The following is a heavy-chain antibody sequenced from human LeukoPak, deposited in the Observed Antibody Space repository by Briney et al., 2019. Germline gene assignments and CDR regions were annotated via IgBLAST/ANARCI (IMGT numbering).Heavy chain of an antibody. D-gene: IGHD3-10*01. J-gene: IGHJ3*01. CDR2: INHSGST. V-gene: IGHV4-34*01. CDR1: GGSFSGYY. CDR3: ARGKALITSGTFDL. Sequence: SETLSLTCAVYGGSFSGYYWSWIRQPPGKGLEWIGEINHSGSTNYNPSLKSRVTISVDTSKNQFSLKLSSVTAADTAVYYCARGKALITSGTFDLWGQGTKVTVSS.